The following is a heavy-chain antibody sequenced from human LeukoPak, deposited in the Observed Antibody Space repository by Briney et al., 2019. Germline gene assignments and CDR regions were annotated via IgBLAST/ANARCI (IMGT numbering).Heavy chain of an antibody. CDR1: GGSISSYY. J-gene: IGHJ2*01. V-gene: IGHV4-59*08. D-gene: IGHD1-26*01. Sequence: PSETLSLTCTVSGGSISSYYWSWIRQPPGKGLEWIGYIYYSGSTNYNPSLKSRITISVDTSKNQFSLKLSSVTAAGTAVYYCARRVGWYFDLWGRGTLVTVSS. CDR3: ARRVGWYFDL. CDR2: IYYSGST.